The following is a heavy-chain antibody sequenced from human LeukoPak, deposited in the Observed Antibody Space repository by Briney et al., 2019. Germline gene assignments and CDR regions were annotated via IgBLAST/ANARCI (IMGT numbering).Heavy chain of an antibody. CDR1: GGSISSTNYS. CDR3: ARSPSGYRFWYFDL. J-gene: IGHJ2*01. V-gene: IGHV4-39*07. Sequence: SETLSLTCTVSGGSISSTNYSWGWIRQPPGKGLEWIGSMYYSGSTYYNPSLKSRVTISVDTSKNQFSLNLSSVTAADTAVYYCARSPSGYRFWYFDLWGRGTLVTASS. CDR2: MYYSGST. D-gene: IGHD3-22*01.